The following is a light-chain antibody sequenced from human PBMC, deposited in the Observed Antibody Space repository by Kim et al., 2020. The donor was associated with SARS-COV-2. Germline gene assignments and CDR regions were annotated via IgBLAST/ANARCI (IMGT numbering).Light chain of an antibody. V-gene: IGLV3-19*01. CDR3: QSRDRGCHVL. J-gene: IGLJ2*01. Sequence: SSELTQDPAVSVALGQIVRITCQGDSLRSYYATWYQQRPRQAPVLVIYGRNNRPSGIPDRFSGSSSGNTASLTISGAQAEDEADFYCQSRDRGCHVLFGGGTMLTVL. CDR2: GRN. CDR1: SLRSYY.